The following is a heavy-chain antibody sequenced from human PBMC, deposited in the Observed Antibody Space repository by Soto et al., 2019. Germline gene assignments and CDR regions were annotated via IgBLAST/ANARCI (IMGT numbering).Heavy chain of an antibody. V-gene: IGHV4-30-4*08. D-gene: IGHD1-26*01. CDR1: GGSISSGGYY. J-gene: IGHJ4*02. Sequence: NPSETLSLTCSVSGGSISSGGYYWSWIRQHPGKGLEWIGYIYYSGTTYSHPSLNSRVSISVDTSENQFSLRLTSVTAADTAVYYCVTVNLVGAAYYFDYWGPGTLVTVSS. CDR3: VTVNLVGAAYYFDY. CDR2: IYYSGTT.